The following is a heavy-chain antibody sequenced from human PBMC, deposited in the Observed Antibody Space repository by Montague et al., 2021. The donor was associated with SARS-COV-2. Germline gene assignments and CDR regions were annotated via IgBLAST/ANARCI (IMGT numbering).Heavy chain of an antibody. Sequence: SLRLSCAASGFTFSSYAMHWVRQAPGKGLEWVAVISYDGSNKYYADSVKGRFTISRDNSKNTLYLRLNSLTPEDTAVYYCARDRVPPDYGGAFDLWGQGTLVTVSS. CDR2: ISYDGSNK. CDR1: GFTFSSYA. J-gene: IGHJ3*01. CDR3: ARDRVPPDYGGAFDL. V-gene: IGHV3-30*04. D-gene: IGHD4/OR15-4a*01.